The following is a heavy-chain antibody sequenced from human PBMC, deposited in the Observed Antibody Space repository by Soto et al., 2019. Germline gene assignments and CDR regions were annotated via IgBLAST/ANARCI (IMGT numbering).Heavy chain of an antibody. CDR1: GFAFNTYS. D-gene: IGHD3-3*01. CDR3: AKGFDFWSGFLDY. V-gene: IGHV3-23*01. J-gene: IGHJ4*02. CDR2: ISGSGGST. Sequence: GGSLRLSCTASGFAFNTYSMNWVRQAPGKGLEWVSAISGSGGSTYYADSVKGRFTISRDNSKNTLYLQMNSLRAEDTAVYYCAKGFDFWSGFLDYWGQGTLVTVSS.